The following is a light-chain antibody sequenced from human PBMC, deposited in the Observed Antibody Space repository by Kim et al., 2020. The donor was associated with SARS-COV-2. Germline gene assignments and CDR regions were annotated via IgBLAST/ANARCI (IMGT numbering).Light chain of an antibody. Sequence: VSPGQQASINCIGDKLGDKFVSWYQQKPGQSPVLVIYQDTKRPSRIPERFSGSNSGNTATLTISGTQAMDEADYYCQAWDTSTNWVFGGGTQLTVL. CDR2: QDT. CDR1: KLGDKF. CDR3: QAWDTSTNWV. V-gene: IGLV3-1*01. J-gene: IGLJ3*02.